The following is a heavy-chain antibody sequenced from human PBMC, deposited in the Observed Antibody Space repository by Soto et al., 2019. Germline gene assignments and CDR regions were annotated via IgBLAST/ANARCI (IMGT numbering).Heavy chain of an antibody. D-gene: IGHD3-10*02. J-gene: IGHJ4*02. V-gene: IGHV3-23*01. CDR2: ISGSGGST. CDR1: GFTFSSYA. CDR3: AKIRVQGQYPRTYFDY. Sequence: GGSLRLSCAASGFTFSSYAMSWVRQAPGKGLEWVSAISGSGGSTYYADSVKGRFTISRDNSKNTLYLQMNSLRAEDTAVYYCAKIRVQGQYPRTYFDYWGQGTLVTVSS.